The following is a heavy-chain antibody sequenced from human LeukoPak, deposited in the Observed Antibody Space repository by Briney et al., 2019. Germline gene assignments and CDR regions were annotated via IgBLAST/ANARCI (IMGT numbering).Heavy chain of an antibody. CDR2: ISGSGGST. CDR3: AKEAARYSGYQVIDY. D-gene: IGHD5-12*01. J-gene: IGHJ4*02. V-gene: IGHV3-23*01. Sequence: GGSLRLSCAASGFTFSSYAMSWVRQAPGKGLEWVSAISGSGGSTYYADSVKGRFTISRDNSKNTPYPQMNSLRAEDTAVYYCAKEAARYSGYQVIDYWGQGTLVTVSS. CDR1: GFTFSSYA.